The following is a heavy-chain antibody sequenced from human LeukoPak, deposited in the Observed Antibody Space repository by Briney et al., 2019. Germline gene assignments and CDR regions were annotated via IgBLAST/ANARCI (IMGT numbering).Heavy chain of an antibody. J-gene: IGHJ4*02. V-gene: IGHV4-59*01. Sequence: PSETPSLTCTVSGGSISSYYWSWIRQPPGKGLEWIGYIYYSGSTNYNPSLKSRVTISVDTSKNQFSLKLSSVTAADTAVYYCARRYGNFDYWGQGTLVTVSS. D-gene: IGHD4-17*01. CDR3: ARRYGNFDY. CDR2: IYYSGST. CDR1: GGSISSYY.